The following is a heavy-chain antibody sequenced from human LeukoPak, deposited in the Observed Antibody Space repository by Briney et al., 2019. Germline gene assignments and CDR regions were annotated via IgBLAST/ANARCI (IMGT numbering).Heavy chain of an antibody. Sequence: GGSLRLSCAASGXTFDDYAMHWVRQAPGKGLEWVSLISGDGGSTYYADSVKGRFTISRDNSKNSLYLQMNSLRTEDTALYYCAKDIERELASGRYYGMDVWGQGTTVTVSS. CDR2: ISGDGGST. D-gene: IGHD1-26*01. CDR3: AKDIERELASGRYYGMDV. V-gene: IGHV3-43*02. CDR1: GXTFDDYA. J-gene: IGHJ6*02.